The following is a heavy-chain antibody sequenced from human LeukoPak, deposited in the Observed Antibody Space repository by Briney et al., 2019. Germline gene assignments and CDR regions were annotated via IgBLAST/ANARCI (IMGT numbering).Heavy chain of an antibody. CDR3: AREQTYYYGSGSYSRYYYMDV. Sequence: GGSLTLSCAASGFIFSDYYMTWLRQAPGKGLEWVSYIGSSGSTIYYADSVKGRFTISRDNAKNSLYLQMNSLRAEDTAVYYCAREQTYYYGSGSYSRYYYMDVWGKGTTVTVSS. CDR1: GFIFSDYY. CDR2: IGSSGSTI. J-gene: IGHJ6*03. V-gene: IGHV3-11*04. D-gene: IGHD3-10*01.